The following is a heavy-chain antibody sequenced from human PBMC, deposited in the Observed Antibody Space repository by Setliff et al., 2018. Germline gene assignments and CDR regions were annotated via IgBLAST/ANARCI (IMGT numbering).Heavy chain of an antibody. CDR2: IYDTGST. Sequence: SETLSLTCTVSDGSISNAYWSWIRQSPGKGLEWIGYIYDTGSTNSDPSLKSRVTMSVDTSKNQVSLKMTSVTAADTAVYYCARHGPTRTDSWLDSFDVWGQGTKVTVSS. V-gene: IGHV4-59*08. CDR3: ARHGPTRTDSWLDSFDV. D-gene: IGHD4-17*01. CDR1: DGSISNAY. J-gene: IGHJ3*01.